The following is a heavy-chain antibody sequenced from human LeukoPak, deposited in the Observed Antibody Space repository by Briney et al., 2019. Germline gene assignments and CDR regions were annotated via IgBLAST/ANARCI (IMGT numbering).Heavy chain of an antibody. V-gene: IGHV3-53*05. Sequence: GSLRLSCAASGFAVSSNYMSWVRQAPGKGLGWVSVIYSGGSTYYADSVKGRFTISRDNSKNTLYLQMNSLRAEDTAVYYCARLTNHYYGSGNPWGQGTLVTVSS. CDR3: ARLTNHYYGSGNP. D-gene: IGHD3-10*01. CDR2: IYSGGST. J-gene: IGHJ5*02. CDR1: GFAVSSNY.